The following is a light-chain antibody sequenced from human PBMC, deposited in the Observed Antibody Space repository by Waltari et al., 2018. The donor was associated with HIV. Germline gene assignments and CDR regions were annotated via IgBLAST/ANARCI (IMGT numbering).Light chain of an antibody. J-gene: IGKJ5*01. CDR3: QQSESYPIT. CDR2: GSS. V-gene: IGKV1-9*01. Sequence: DIHLTQSPSFLSASVVDRVTITCRADVAISDYLVWYQQKPGTAPKVLIYGSSTLQRGVPSRFSGSGSGTNFILTISSLQPEDFATYYCQQSESYPITFGQGTRLDIK. CDR1: VAISDY.